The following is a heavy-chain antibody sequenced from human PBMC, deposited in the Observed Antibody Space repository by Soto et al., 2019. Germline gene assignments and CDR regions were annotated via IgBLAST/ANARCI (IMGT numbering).Heavy chain of an antibody. Sequence: ASVKVSCKASGYTFTGYAMHWVRQAPGQRLEWMGWINAGNGNTKYSQKFQGRVTITRDTSASTAYMELSSLRSDDTAVYYCARGRIAMAGWADWGQVTLVTVSS. CDR1: GYTFTGYA. CDR2: INAGNGNT. CDR3: ARGRIAMAGWAD. V-gene: IGHV1-3*01. D-gene: IGHD6-19*01. J-gene: IGHJ4*02.